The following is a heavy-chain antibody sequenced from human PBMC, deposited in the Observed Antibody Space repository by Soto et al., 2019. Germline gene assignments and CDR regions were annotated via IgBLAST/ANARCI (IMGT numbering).Heavy chain of an antibody. CDR3: ARDRGYTYGFDF. Sequence: PGGSLRLSCAASGLTFTSYSMNWVRRAPGKGLEWVSFIHSSSSTIYYADSVKGRFTISRDNAKNSLYLQMNSLRDEDTAVYYCARDRGYTYGFDFWGQGALVTVSS. J-gene: IGHJ4*02. D-gene: IGHD5-18*01. CDR1: GLTFTSYS. CDR2: IHSSSSTI. V-gene: IGHV3-48*02.